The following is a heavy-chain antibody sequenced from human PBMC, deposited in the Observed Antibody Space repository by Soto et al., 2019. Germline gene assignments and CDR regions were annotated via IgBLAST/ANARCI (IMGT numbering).Heavy chain of an antibody. J-gene: IGHJ4*02. CDR1: GVSISRQGYY. V-gene: IGHV4-31*03. Sequence: SKTLSLICTVSGVSISRQGYYSPLIRQHPGKGLEWIGYIYYSGSTYYNPSLKSRVTISVDTSKNQFSLKLSSVTAADTAVYYCARGGYNWNDVTDYWGQGTLVTVS. CDR3: ARGGYNWNDVTDY. CDR2: IYYSGST. D-gene: IGHD1-20*01.